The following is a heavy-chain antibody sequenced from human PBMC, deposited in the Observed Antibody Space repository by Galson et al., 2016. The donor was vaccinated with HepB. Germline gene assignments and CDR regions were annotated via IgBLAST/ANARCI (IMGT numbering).Heavy chain of an antibody. D-gene: IGHD6-19*01. Sequence: SVKVSCKASGGTFSTYAFVWVRQAPGQGLEWMGGILPIFARANYAQRFQGRLTLTADESTSTAYMDLTSLRLEDAAIYYCASRRGDSDSGWLTGFDYWGQGTVGTVSS. CDR2: ILPIFARA. J-gene: IGHJ4*02. CDR3: ASRRGDSDSGWLTGFDY. V-gene: IGHV1-69*13. CDR1: GGTFSTYA.